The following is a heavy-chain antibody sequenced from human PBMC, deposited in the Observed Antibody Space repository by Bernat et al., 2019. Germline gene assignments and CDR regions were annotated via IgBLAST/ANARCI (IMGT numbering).Heavy chain of an antibody. CDR2: VKSKTDGGTI. J-gene: IGHJ4*02. CDR1: GFTFSSYA. Sequence: EVQLLESGGGLVQPGGSLRLSCAASGFTFSSYAMSWVRQAPGKGLEWVGRVKSKTDGGTIEYAAPVKGRFTVSRDDSKNMFYLQMNSLKTEDTAVYYCTTFGGIWGQGTLVTVSS. V-gene: IGHV3-15*01. D-gene: IGHD3-16*01. CDR3: TTFGGI.